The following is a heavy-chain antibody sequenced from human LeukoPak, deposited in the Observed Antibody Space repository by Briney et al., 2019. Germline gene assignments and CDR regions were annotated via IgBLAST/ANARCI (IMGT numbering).Heavy chain of an antibody. J-gene: IGHJ4*02. V-gene: IGHV7-4-1*02. Sequence: ASVKVSCKASGGTFSSYAISWVRQAPGQGLEWMGWINSNTGNPTYAQGFTGRFVFSLDTSVSTAYLQISSLKAEDTAVYYCARDGSSGWYRTFDYWGQGTLVTVSS. D-gene: IGHD6-19*01. CDR1: GGTFSSYA. CDR3: ARDGSSGWYRTFDY. CDR2: INSNTGNP.